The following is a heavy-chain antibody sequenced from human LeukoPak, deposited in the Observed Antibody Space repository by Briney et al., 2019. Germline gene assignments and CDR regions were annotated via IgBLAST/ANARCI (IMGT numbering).Heavy chain of an antibody. CDR1: GYTLTSYD. V-gene: IGHV1-8*01. CDR2: MNPNSGNT. J-gene: IGHJ3*02. D-gene: IGHD5-18*01. CDR3: ARGPRWYSYGQDAFDI. Sequence: ASVKVSCKASGYTLTSYDINWVRQATGQGLEWMGWMNPNSGNTGYAQKFQGRVTMTRNTSISTAYMELSSLRSEDTAVYYCARGPRWYSYGQDAFDIWGQGTMVTVSS.